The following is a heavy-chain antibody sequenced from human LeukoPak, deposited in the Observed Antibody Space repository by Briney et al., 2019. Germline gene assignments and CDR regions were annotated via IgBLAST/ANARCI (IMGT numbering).Heavy chain of an antibody. V-gene: IGHV5-51*01. J-gene: IGHJ3*02. CDR2: IYPGDSAP. CDR1: GYSFTSYW. Sequence: GESLKISCKGSGYSFTSYWIGWVRQMPGKGLEWIGIIYPGDSAPRYSPPFQGQVTISADKSISTAYLQWSSLKASDTAMYYCARPLPVAITSWSESDAFDIWGQGTMVTVSS. CDR3: ARPLPVAITSWSESDAFDI. D-gene: IGHD3-22*01.